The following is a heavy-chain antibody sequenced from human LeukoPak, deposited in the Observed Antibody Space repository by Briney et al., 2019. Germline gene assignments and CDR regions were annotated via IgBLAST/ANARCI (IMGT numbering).Heavy chain of an antibody. CDR1: GFTFSSYS. D-gene: IGHD3-22*01. V-gene: IGHV3-21*01. CDR2: ISSSSSYI. J-gene: IGHJ4*02. Sequence: GGSLRLSCAASGFTFSSYSMNWVRQAPGKGLESVSSISSSSSYIYYADSVKGRFTISRDNAKNSLYLQMNSLRAEDTAVYYCARGALYDSSGYYYEAPDYWGQGTLVTVSS. CDR3: ARGALYDSSGYYYEAPDY.